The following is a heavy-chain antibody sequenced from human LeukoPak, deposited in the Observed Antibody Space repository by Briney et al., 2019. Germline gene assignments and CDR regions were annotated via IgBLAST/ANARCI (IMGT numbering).Heavy chain of an antibody. D-gene: IGHD3-22*01. V-gene: IGHV3-21*06. J-gene: IGHJ3*02. CDR2: ISSSSRYI. Sequence: GGSLRLSCAVSGFTFSAYSMNWVRQAPGKGLEWLSSISSSSRYINYADSVKGRLSISRDNAKNSVFLQMNSLSAEDTAVYYCAKVLIADSYYDSTGAHDGFDMWGQGTMVTVSS. CDR1: GFTFSAYS. CDR3: AKVLIADSYYDSTGAHDGFDM.